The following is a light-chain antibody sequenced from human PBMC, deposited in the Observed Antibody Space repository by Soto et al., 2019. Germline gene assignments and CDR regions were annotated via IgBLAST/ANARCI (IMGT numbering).Light chain of an antibody. J-gene: IGKJ2*01. CDR3: QQYGSSPWYT. Sequence: EIVLTQSPGTLSLSPGERATFSCRASQSVSSSYLAWYQQKPGQAPRLLIYGTSSRATGIPDRFSGSGSGTDFTLTISRLEPEDFAVYYCQQYGSSPWYTFGQGTKLEIK. CDR1: QSVSSSY. CDR2: GTS. V-gene: IGKV3-20*01.